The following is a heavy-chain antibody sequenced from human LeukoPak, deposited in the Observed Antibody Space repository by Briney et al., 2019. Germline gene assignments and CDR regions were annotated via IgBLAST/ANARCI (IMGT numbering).Heavy chain of an antibody. CDR3: ARGNSGYFDY. CDR1: GVTFSSYG. D-gene: IGHD4-23*01. CDR2: IWYDGSNK. J-gene: IGHJ4*03. V-gene: IGHV3-33*01. Sequence: GRSLRLSCAASGVTFSSYGMHWVRQAPGKGLEWVAVIWYDGSNKYYADSVKGRFTISRDNSKNTLYLQMNSLRAEDTAVYYCARGNSGYFDYWGQGTLVTVSS.